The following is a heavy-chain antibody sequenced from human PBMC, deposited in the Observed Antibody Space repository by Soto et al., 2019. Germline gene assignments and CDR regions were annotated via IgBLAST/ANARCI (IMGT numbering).Heavy chain of an antibody. CDR3: AIGPLKNYDFWSGTKNWFDP. D-gene: IGHD3-3*01. J-gene: IGHJ5*02. CDR2: INHSGST. Sequence: PSETLSLTCAVYGGSFSGYYWSWIRQPPGKGLEWIGEINHSGSTNYNPYLKSRVTISVDTSKNQFSLKLSSVTAADTAVYYCAIGPLKNYDFWSGTKNWFDPWGQGTLVTAPQ. CDR1: GGSFSGYY. V-gene: IGHV4-34*01.